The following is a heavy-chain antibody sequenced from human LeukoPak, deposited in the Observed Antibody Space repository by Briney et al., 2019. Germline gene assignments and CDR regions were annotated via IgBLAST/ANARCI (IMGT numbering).Heavy chain of an antibody. J-gene: IGHJ4*02. Sequence: ASVKVSCKASGYTFTSYYMHWVRQAPGQGLEWMGIINPSGGSTSYAQKFQGRVTMTRDTSTSTVYMELSSLRSEDTAVYYCAKVGEEQLVHGGGSFDYWGQGILVTVSS. CDR1: GYTFTSYY. CDR2: INPSGGST. CDR3: AKVGEEQLVHGGGSFDY. V-gene: IGHV1-46*01. D-gene: IGHD6-6*01.